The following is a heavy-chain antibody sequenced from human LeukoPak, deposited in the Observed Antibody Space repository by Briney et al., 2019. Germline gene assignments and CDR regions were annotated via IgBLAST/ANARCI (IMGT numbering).Heavy chain of an antibody. CDR2: ISGSTSNI. D-gene: IGHD4-17*01. V-gene: IGHV3-48*02. Sequence: GGSLRLSCAASGFTFTTYSMNWVRQAPGKGLEWVSYISGSTSNIKYADSVMGRFTISRDNAKNSLYLQMNSLGDEDTAVYYCARDLYGDSSFDYWGQGTLVTVSS. J-gene: IGHJ4*02. CDR1: GFTFTTYS. CDR3: ARDLYGDSSFDY.